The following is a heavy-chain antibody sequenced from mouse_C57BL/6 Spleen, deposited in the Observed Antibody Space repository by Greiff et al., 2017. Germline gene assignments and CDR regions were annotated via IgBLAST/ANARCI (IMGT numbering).Heavy chain of an antibody. Sequence: EVQLVESEGGLVQPGSSMKLSCTASGFTFSDYYMAWVRQVPEKGLEWVANINYDGSSTYYLDSLKSRFIISRDNAKNILYLQMSSLKSEDTATYYCARGGDYYGPFDYWGQGTTLTVSS. CDR2: INYDGSST. D-gene: IGHD1-1*01. J-gene: IGHJ2*01. CDR3: ARGGDYYGPFDY. V-gene: IGHV5-16*01. CDR1: GFTFSDYY.